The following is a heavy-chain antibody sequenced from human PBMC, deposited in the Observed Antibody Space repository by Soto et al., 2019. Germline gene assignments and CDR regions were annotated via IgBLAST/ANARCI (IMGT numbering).Heavy chain of an antibody. CDR1: GYTFTSYA. CDR3: ARAPPLEWELRPDSFDI. CDR2: INVGNGKT. J-gene: IGHJ3*02. V-gene: IGHV1-3*01. Sequence: ASVKVFCKASGYTFTSYAMHWVRQAPGQRLEWMGWINVGNGKTKFSQKFQGRVTITRDTSASTAYMELSSLRSEDTAVYYCARAPPLEWELRPDSFDIWGQGTMVTVSS. D-gene: IGHD1-26*01.